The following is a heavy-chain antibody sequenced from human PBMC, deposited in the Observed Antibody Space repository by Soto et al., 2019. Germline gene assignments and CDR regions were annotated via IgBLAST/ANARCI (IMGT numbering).Heavy chain of an antibody. CDR3: ARVHSGYDNFDY. V-gene: IGHV4-59*01. J-gene: IGHJ4*02. Sequence: SETLSLTCTVSGGSISSYYCSWIRQPPGKGLEWIGYIYYSGSTNYNPSLKSRVTISVDTSKNQFSLKLSSVTAADTAVYYCARVHSGYDNFDYWGQGTLVTVSS. CDR2: IYYSGST. D-gene: IGHD5-12*01. CDR1: GGSISSYY.